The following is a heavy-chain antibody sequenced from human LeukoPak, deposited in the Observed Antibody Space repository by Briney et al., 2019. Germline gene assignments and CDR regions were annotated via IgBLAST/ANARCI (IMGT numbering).Heavy chain of an antibody. D-gene: IGHD6-13*01. CDR3: ARAYSSSWYDGYFQH. CDR1: GFTFSSYE. J-gene: IGHJ1*01. V-gene: IGHV3-21*01. Sequence: PGGSLRLSCAASGFTFSSYEMSWVRQAPGKGLEWVSSISSSSSYIYYADSVKGRFTISRDNAKNSLYLQMNSLRAEDTAVYYCARAYSSSWYDGYFQHWGQGTLVTVSS. CDR2: ISSSSSYI.